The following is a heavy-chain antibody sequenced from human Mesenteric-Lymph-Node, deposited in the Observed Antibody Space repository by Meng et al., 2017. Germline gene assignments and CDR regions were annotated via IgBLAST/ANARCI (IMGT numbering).Heavy chain of an antibody. CDR1: GGTFSSYA. CDR2: ISAYNGNT. D-gene: IGHD6-19*01. V-gene: IGHV1-18*01. J-gene: IGHJ6*02. CDR3: AVSLGSGVWFEGSMDV. Sequence: ASVKVSCKASGGTFSSYAISWVRQAPGQGLEWMGWISAYNGNTDYAQKLQGRVTMATDTSTSTAYMELRTLRPDDTAVYYCAVSLGSGVWFEGSMDVWGQGTTVTVSS.